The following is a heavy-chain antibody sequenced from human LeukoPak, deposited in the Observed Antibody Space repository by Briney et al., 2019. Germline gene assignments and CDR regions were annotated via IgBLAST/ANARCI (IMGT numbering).Heavy chain of an antibody. D-gene: IGHD2-15*01. CDR3: AKEDCSGGSCYSYYFDY. CDR2: ISGSGGST. CDR1: GGTFSSYA. Sequence: SCKASGGTFSSYAMSWVRQAPGKGLEWVSAISGSGGSTYYADSVKGRFTISRDNSKNTLYLQMNSLRAEDTAVYYCAKEDCSGGSCYSYYFDYWGQGTLVTVSS. V-gene: IGHV3-23*01. J-gene: IGHJ4*02.